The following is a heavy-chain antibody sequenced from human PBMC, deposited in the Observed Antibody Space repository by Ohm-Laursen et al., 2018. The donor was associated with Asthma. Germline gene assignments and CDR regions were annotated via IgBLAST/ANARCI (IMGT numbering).Heavy chain of an antibody. V-gene: IGHV4-34*01. CDR2: INHSGST. J-gene: IGHJ4*02. CDR1: GGSFSGYY. Sequence: SDTLSLTCAVYGGSFSGYYWSWIRQPPGKGPEWIGEINHSGSTNYNPSLKSRVTISVDTSKNQFSLKLSSVTAADTAVYYCARFRTNWNYLPGRLDYWGQGTLVTVSS. CDR3: ARFRTNWNYLPGRLDY. D-gene: IGHD1-7*01.